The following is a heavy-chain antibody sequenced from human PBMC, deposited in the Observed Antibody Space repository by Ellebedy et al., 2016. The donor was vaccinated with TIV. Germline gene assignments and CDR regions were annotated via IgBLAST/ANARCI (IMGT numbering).Heavy chain of an antibody. CDR1: GYTFSNYF. J-gene: IGHJ6*02. CDR2: INPSGGST. Sequence: AASVKVSCKASGYTFSNYFVHWVRQAPGQGLEWMGIINPSGGSTTYAQKLQGRLTMTRDTSTSTVYMELSSLRSEDTAVYYCASEYSSSFYGMDVWGQGTTVTVSS. CDR3: ASEYSSSFYGMDV. V-gene: IGHV1-46*04. D-gene: IGHD6-6*01.